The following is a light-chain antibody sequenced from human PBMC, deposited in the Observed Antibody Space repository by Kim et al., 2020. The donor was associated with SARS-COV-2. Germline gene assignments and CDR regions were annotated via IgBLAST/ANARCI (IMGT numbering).Light chain of an antibody. CDR2: QDS. CDR1: KLGDKY. V-gene: IGLV3-1*01. Sequence: SVSPGQTASITCAGDKLGDKYACWYQQKPGQSPVLVINQDSKRPLGIPERFSGSNSGNTATLTISGTQAMDEADYYCQAWDSSTVVFGGGTQLTVL. CDR3: QAWDSSTVV. J-gene: IGLJ2*01.